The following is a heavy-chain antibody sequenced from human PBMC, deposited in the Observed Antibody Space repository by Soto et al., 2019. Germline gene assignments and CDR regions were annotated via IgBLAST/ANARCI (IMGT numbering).Heavy chain of an antibody. J-gene: IGHJ4*02. CDR2: IYYSGST. Sequence: SETLSLTCTVSGGSISSYYWSWIRQPPGKGLEWIGYIYYSGSTYYNPSLKSRVTISVDTSKNQFSLKLSSVTAADTAVYYCARGYYYDSSGYYPFDYWGQGTLVTVSS. V-gene: IGHV4-59*04. D-gene: IGHD3-22*01. CDR1: GGSISSYY. CDR3: ARGYYYDSSGYYPFDY.